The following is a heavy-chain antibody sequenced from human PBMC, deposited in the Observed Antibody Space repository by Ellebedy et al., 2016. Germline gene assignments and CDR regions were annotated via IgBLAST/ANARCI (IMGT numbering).Heavy chain of an antibody. CDR1: GFTFSSYA. CDR2: ISASADGP. Sequence: GESLKISCAASGFTFSSYAMSWVRQAPGTGLEWVSAISASADGPYYADSVKGRFTIYRDNSKNTLYLQMNSLRVEDTAVFYCAKHQASPWGYNYGMDAWGQGTTVTVSS. D-gene: IGHD3-16*01. J-gene: IGHJ6*02. CDR3: AKHQASPWGYNYGMDA. V-gene: IGHV3-23*01.